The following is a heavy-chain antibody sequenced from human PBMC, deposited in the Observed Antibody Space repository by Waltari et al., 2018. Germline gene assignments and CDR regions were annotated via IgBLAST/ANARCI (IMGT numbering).Heavy chain of an antibody. V-gene: IGHV3-7*01. J-gene: IGHJ4*01. CDR1: GFTFSTYW. CDR2: VKEDGSKE. CDR3: ASFGYCADGVCYGDF. D-gene: IGHD2-8*01. Sequence: VQLVESGGGLVQPGGSLRLSCAASGFTFSTYWMNGVRQAPGKGLGWVGEVKEDGSKENYAGSVKGRFTISRDNAKNSLFLQLNSLRVEDTAIYYCASFGYCADGVCYGDFWGQGTLVTVSS.